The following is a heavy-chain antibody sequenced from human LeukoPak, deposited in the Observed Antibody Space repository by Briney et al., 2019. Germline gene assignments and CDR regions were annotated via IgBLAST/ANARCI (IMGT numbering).Heavy chain of an antibody. J-gene: IGHJ4*02. CDR1: GYTFTSYG. D-gene: IGHD6-19*01. Sequence: GASVTVSCTASGYTFTSYGISWVRQAPGQGLEWMGWISAYNGNTNYAQKLQGRVTMTTDTSTSTAYMELRSLRSDDTAVYYCARRWEYSSGWFSFDYWGQGTLVTVSS. CDR2: ISAYNGNT. CDR3: ARRWEYSSGWFSFDY. V-gene: IGHV1-18*01.